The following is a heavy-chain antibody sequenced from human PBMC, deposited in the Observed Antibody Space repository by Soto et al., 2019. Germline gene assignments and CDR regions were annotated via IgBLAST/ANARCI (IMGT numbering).Heavy chain of an antibody. Sequence: GESLKISWHGSGYSFASYWIGWVRQMPGKDLEWMGIIYPGDSDTKYSPSFQGHVTISADKSLRTAYLQWTSLKASDTALYYCARTRSFTLGFYYDGMDVWGQGTTVTVSS. CDR3: ARTRSFTLGFYYDGMDV. CDR2: IYPGDSDT. D-gene: IGHD6-6*01. J-gene: IGHJ6*02. V-gene: IGHV5-51*01. CDR1: GYSFASYW.